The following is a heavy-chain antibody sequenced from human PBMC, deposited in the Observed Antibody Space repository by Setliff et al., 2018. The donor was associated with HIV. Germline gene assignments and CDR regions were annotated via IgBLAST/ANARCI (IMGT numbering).Heavy chain of an antibody. CDR2: ISGSGDNT. J-gene: IGHJ4*02. CDR3: AKGSSSSRPYYFDY. V-gene: IGHV3-23*01. CDR1: GFTFSSYG. Sequence: GGSLRLSCAASGFTFSSYGMNWVRQAPGKGLEWVSAISGSGDNTYYADSVKGRFTISRDNSKNTLYLQMDSLRAEDTAVYYCAKGSSSSRPYYFDYWGRGTLVT. D-gene: IGHD2-2*01.